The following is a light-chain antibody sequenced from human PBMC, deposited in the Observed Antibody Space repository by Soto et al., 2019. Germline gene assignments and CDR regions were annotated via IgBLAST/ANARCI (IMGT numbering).Light chain of an antibody. CDR1: QSVSSS. V-gene: IGKV3-11*01. Sequence: EIVLTQSPATLSLSPGERATLSFRASQSVSSSLACYQQKPGQAPRLLIYDASNRATGIPARFSGSGSGTDFTLTISSLEPEDFAVYYCQQRSNWPITFGQGTRLE. CDR3: QQRSNWPIT. J-gene: IGKJ5*01. CDR2: DAS.